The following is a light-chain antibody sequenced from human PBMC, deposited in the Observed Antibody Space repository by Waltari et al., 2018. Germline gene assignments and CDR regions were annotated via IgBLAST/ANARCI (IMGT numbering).Light chain of an antibody. Sequence: EIVLTQSPGTLSLSPGERATLSCRASKSVGQYLAWSQQKPGQAPSLLRYDASTRATGIPDRFSGSGSGTDFSLTISRLEPEDFAVYYCQKYVNLPATFGQGTKVEIK. CDR1: KSVGQY. V-gene: IGKV3-20*01. J-gene: IGKJ1*01. CDR3: QKYVNLPAT. CDR2: DAS.